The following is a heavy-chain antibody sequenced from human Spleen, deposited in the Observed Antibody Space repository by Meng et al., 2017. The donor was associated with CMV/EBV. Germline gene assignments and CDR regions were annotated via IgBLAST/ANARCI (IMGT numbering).Heavy chain of an antibody. CDR1: GGSIRRTLYY. D-gene: IGHD3-10*01. V-gene: IGHV4-39*07. Sequence: SETLSLTCNVSGGSIRRTLYYWGWIRQPPGKGLEWIGSISYSGITYHNPSLRSRLTISVGTSRNQISLILNSVTAADTAVYYCASRAGPDAFDVWGQGTMVTVSS. CDR2: ISYSGIT. CDR3: ASRAGPDAFDV. J-gene: IGHJ3*01.